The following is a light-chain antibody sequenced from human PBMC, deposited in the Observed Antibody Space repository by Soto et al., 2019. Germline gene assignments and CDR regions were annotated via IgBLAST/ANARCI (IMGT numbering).Light chain of an antibody. Sequence: EIVMTQSPATLSVSPGERATLSCRASQSVSSNLAWYQQKPGQAPRLLIYVASTRATGIPARFSGSGSGTEFTLTISSLQSEDFAVYYCQHYYNWPRTFGQGTKVEIK. CDR1: QSVSSN. CDR3: QHYYNWPRT. CDR2: VAS. V-gene: IGKV3-15*01. J-gene: IGKJ1*01.